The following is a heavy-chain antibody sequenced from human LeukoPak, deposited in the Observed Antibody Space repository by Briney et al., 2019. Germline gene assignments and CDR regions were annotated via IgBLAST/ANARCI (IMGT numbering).Heavy chain of an antibody. CDR1: GFTVSSNY. Sequence: GGSLRLSCAASGFTVSSNYMSWVRQAPGEGLEWVSVIYSGGSTYYADSVKGRSTISRDNSKNTLYLQMNSLRAEDTAVYYCARGTVVTYFDYWGQGTLVTVSS. CDR3: ARGTVVTYFDY. D-gene: IGHD4-23*01. J-gene: IGHJ4*02. V-gene: IGHV3-66*01. CDR2: IYSGGST.